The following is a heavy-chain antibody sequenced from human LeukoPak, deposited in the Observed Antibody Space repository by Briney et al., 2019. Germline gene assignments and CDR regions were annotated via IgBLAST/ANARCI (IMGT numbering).Heavy chain of an antibody. J-gene: IGHJ6*02. CDR1: GFTFSSYG. V-gene: IGHV3-30*18. D-gene: IGHD2-2*01. CDR3: AKDLVPATAHEYYYYGMDV. CDR2: ISYDGSNK. Sequence: GGSLRLSCAASGFTFSSYGMHWVRQAPGKGLEWVAIISYDGSNKYYADSVKGRFTISRDNSKNTLYLQMSSLRAEDTAVYYCAKDLVPATAHEYYYYGMDVWGQGTTVTVSS.